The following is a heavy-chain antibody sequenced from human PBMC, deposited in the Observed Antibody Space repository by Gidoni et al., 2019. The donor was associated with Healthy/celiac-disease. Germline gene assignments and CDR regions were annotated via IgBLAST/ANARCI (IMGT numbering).Heavy chain of an antibody. D-gene: IGHD3-10*01. CDR2: ISYDGSNK. CDR3: ARDYKGWFGESPQGY. J-gene: IGHJ4*02. CDR1: GFTFSSYA. Sequence: QVQLVESGGGVVQPGRSLRLSCAAPGFTFSSYAMHWVRQAPGKGLEWVAVISYDGSNKYYADSVKGRFTISRDNSKNTLYLQMNSLRAEDTAVYYCARDYKGWFGESPQGYWGQGTLVTVSS. V-gene: IGHV3-30-3*01.